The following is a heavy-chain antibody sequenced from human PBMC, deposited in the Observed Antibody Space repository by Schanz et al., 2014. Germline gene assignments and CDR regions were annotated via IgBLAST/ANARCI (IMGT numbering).Heavy chain of an antibody. CDR3: AKGRFGELSAFDI. D-gene: IGHD3-10*01. J-gene: IGHJ3*02. V-gene: IGHV3-48*01. CDR1: GITFSSHS. Sequence: EVHLVESGGGLVQPGGSLRLSCAASGITFSSHSFNWVRQAPGKGLEWISYIGSSSSRIDHADSVKGRFTISRDNAKNSLYLQMNSLRAEDTAVYYCAKGRFGELSAFDIWGQGTMXTVSS. CDR2: IGSSSSRI.